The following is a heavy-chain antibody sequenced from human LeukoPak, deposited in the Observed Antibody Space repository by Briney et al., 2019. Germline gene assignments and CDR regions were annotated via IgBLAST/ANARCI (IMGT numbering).Heavy chain of an antibody. J-gene: IGHJ4*02. CDR1: GVTFRSYG. CDR3: TTKVIRGNSGDDYDD. V-gene: IGHV3-30*03. Sequence: GGSLRLSCAASGVTFRSYGMHWVRQAPGKGLEWVALISSDGNDKLYGDSVRGRFTISRDDSKSTLYLQMNSLRAEDTAVYYCTTKVIRGNSGDDYDDWGQGTLVTVPS. D-gene: IGHD5-12*01. CDR2: ISSDGNDK.